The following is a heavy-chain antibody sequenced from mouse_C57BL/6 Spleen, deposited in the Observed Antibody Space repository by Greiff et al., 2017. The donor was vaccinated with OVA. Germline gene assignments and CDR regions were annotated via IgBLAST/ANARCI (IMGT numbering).Heavy chain of an antibody. J-gene: IGHJ4*01. V-gene: IGHV1-26*01. CDR3: ARRATVVAPPYAMDY. D-gene: IGHD1-1*01. Sequence: EVQLQQSGPELVKPGASVKISCKASGYTFTDYYMNWVKQSHGKSLEWIGDINPNNGGTSYNQKFKGKATLTVDKSSSTAYLELRSLTSEDSAVYYCARRATVVAPPYAMDYWGQGTSVTVSS. CDR1: GYTFTDYY. CDR2: INPNNGGT.